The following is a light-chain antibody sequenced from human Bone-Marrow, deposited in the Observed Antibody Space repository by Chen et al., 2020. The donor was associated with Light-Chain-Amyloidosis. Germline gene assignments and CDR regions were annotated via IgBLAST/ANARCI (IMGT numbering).Light chain of an antibody. CDR1: QRVLYSSNNKNY. J-gene: IGKJ4*01. CDR2: WAS. CDR3: QQYYSTPLT. Sequence: DIVMTQSPDSLAVSLGERATINCKSSQRVLYSSNNKNYLAWYQQKPGQPPKLLIYWASTRESGVPDRFSGSGSVTDFTLTISSLQAEDVSVYYCQQYYSTPLTFGGGTKVENK. V-gene: IGKV4-1*01.